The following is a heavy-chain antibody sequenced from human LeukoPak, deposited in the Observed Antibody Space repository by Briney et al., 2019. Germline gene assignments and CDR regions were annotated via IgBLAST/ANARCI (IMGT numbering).Heavy chain of an antibody. Sequence: GGSLRLSCAASGVSFSSYEMNWVRQAPGKGLEWVSNISPSGSTKYYADSVKGRFTVSRDNAKNSLYLQMNSLRAGDAGVYYCTKLAVASADSWGQGTLVTVSS. V-gene: IGHV3-48*03. CDR1: GVSFSSYE. CDR3: TKLAVASADS. J-gene: IGHJ4*02. CDR2: ISPSGSTK. D-gene: IGHD6-19*01.